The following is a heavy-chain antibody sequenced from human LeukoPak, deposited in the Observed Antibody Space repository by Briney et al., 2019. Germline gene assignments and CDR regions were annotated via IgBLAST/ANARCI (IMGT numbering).Heavy chain of an antibody. CDR1: GYTFTSYG. Sequence: VASVNVSFKASGYTFTSYGISWVRQAPGQGLEWMGWISAYNGNTNYAQKLQGRVTMTTDTSTSTAYMELRSLRSDDTAVYYCARFSSSWSDFDYWGQGTLVTVSS. V-gene: IGHV1-18*01. CDR2: ISAYNGNT. J-gene: IGHJ4*02. CDR3: ARFSSSWSDFDY. D-gene: IGHD6-13*01.